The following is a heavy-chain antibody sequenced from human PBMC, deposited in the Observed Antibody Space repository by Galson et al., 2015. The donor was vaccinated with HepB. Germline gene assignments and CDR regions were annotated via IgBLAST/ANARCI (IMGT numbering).Heavy chain of an antibody. V-gene: IGHV3-48*04. D-gene: IGHD1-26*01. CDR1: GFTFSIYS. CDR3: ARDLSSGSNLGY. CDR2: ISSSSSKI. Sequence: SLRLSCAGSGFTFSIYSMSWVRQAPGKGLEWVSYISSSSSKIYYADSVKGRFTISRDNAQNLLYLQMNSLRVDDTAVYYCARDLSSGSNLGYWGQGSLVTVSS. J-gene: IGHJ4*02.